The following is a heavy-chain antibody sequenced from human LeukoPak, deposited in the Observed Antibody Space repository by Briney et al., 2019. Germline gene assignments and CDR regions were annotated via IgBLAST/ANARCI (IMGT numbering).Heavy chain of an antibody. J-gene: IGHJ4*02. V-gene: IGHV1-18*01. D-gene: IGHD2-15*01. CDR1: GYTFTSYG. Sequence: ASVKVPCMACGYTFTSYGSRWVRQAPGQGLEWMGWISAYNGNTNYAQKLQGRVTMTTDTSPRTAYMDIRSLRSDDTAVYYCATQYCSRSSYSRYWFDYWGQGTLVTVSS. CDR3: ATQYCSRSSYSRYWFDY. CDR2: ISAYNGNT.